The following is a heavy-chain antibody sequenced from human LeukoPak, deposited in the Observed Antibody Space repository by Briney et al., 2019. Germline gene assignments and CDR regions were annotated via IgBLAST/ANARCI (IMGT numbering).Heavy chain of an antibody. CDR1: GYTFTGYY. CDR3: ARVPGRSSGWYSFDY. CDR2: INPNSGGT. Sequence: ASVKVSCKASGYTFTGYYMHWVRQAPGQGLEWMGWINPNSGGTNYAQKFQGRVTMTRDTSISTAYMELSRLRSDDTAVYYCARVPGRSSGWYSFDYWGQGTLVTVSS. D-gene: IGHD6-19*01. J-gene: IGHJ4*02. V-gene: IGHV1-2*02.